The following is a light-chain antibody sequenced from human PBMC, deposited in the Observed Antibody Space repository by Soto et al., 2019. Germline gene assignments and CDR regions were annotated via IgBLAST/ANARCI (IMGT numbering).Light chain of an antibody. Sequence: QSVLTQSPSASASLGASVKLTCALSSGHSSYASAWHQQQPEKGPRALMKLNSDGSHTRGDGIPDRFSGSSSGAERYLTISSLQSEDEADYYCQTWGTGILVFGGGTKLTVL. CDR3: QTWGTGILV. CDR1: SGHSSYA. V-gene: IGLV4-69*01. CDR2: LNSDGSH. J-gene: IGLJ3*02.